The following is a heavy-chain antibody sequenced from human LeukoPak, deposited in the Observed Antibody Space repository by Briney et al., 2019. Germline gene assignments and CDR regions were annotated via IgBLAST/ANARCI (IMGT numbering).Heavy chain of an antibody. J-gene: IGHJ6*02. D-gene: IGHD3-9*01. V-gene: IGHV3-23*01. CDR3: AKSVFHIMTDYYFALDV. CDR1: GFTFSSYA. Sequence: GGSLRLSCAASGFTFSSYAMHWVRQAPGKGLEWVSTVSSGDGITYYADSVKGRFTISRDNSQHTLYLQVSSLRAEDTAVYFCAKSVFHIMTDYYFALDVWGQGTAVTVSS. CDR2: VSSGDGIT.